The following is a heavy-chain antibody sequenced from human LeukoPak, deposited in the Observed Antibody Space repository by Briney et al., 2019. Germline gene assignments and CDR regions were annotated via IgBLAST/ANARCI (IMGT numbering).Heavy chain of an antibody. CDR2: MNPNSGNT. V-gene: IGHV1-8*01. Sequence: GASVKVSFKASGYTFTSYDINWVRQATGKELEWMGWMNPNSGNTGYAQKFQGRVTMTRNTSISTAYMELSSLRSEDTAVYYCAIEAGVVVPAATNWFDPWGQGTLVTVSS. CDR3: AIEAGVVVPAATNWFDP. J-gene: IGHJ5*02. CDR1: GYTFTSYD. D-gene: IGHD2-2*01.